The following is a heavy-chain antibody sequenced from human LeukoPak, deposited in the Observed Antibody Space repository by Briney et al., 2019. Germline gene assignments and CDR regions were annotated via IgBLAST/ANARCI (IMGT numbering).Heavy chain of an antibody. CDR3: AKGSKYYYDSSGYYY. V-gene: IGHV3-23*01. D-gene: IGHD3-22*01. Sequence: GGSLRLSCAASGFTFSSYATSWVRQAPGKGLEWVSAISGNGGSTYYADSVKGRFTISRDNSKNTLCLQMNSLRAEDTAVYYCAKGSKYYYDSSGYYYWGQGTLVTVSS. CDR2: ISGNGGST. CDR1: GFTFSSYA. J-gene: IGHJ4*02.